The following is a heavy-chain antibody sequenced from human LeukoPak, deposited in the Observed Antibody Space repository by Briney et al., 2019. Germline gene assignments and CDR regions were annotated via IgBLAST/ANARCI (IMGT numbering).Heavy chain of an antibody. D-gene: IGHD3-10*01. CDR3: ARAYGSGSHSFDY. V-gene: IGHV1-18*01. CDR2: ISAYNGNT. Sequence: ASVKVSCKASGYSFTSFGISWVRQAPGQGLEWMGWISAYNGNTKYAQKFQGRVTMTTDTSTSTAYMELSSLRSEDTAVYYCARAYGSGSHSFDYWGQGTLVTVSS. CDR1: GYSFTSFG. J-gene: IGHJ4*02.